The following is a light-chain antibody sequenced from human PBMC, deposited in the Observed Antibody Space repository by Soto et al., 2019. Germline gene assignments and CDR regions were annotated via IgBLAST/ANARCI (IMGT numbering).Light chain of an antibody. CDR3: QVWDSSTAWV. Sequence: SYELTLQLSVSVAPGQTARITCGGNNIGSKYVHWYQQKPGQAPVLVIYRDRNRPSGIPERFSGSNSGNTATLTISRAQAGDDADYYCQVWDSSTAWVFGVGTKLTVL. V-gene: IGLV3-9*01. CDR1: NIGSKY. J-gene: IGLJ3*02. CDR2: RDR.